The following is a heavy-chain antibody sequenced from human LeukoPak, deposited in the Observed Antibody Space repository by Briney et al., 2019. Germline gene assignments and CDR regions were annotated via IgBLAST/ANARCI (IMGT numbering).Heavy chain of an antibody. CDR3: AKDRSSGWYDAFDI. Sequence: GGSLRLSCAASGFTFSSYAMSWVRQAPRKGLEWVSSISGSGGSTYYSDSVKGRFTISRDTSKNTLYLQLNSLRAEDTAVYYCAKDRSSGWYDAFDIWGQGTMVIVSS. D-gene: IGHD6-19*01. J-gene: IGHJ3*02. CDR2: ISGSGGST. V-gene: IGHV3-23*01. CDR1: GFTFSSYA.